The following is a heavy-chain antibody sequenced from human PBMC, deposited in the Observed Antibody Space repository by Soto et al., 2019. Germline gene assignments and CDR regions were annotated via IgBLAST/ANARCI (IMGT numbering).Heavy chain of an antibody. V-gene: IGHV1-69*13. CDR3: ARHSGPQFYYYAMDV. Sequence: GASVKVSCKASGGTVISYAISWVRQAPGQGLEWMGGIIPIFGTANYAQNFQGRVTITAEESTNTAYTELSRLRSEDTAVYYCARHSGPQFYYYAMDVWGQGNTVTVSS. J-gene: IGHJ6*02. CDR2: IIPIFGTA. D-gene: IGHD2-8*02. CDR1: GGTVISYA.